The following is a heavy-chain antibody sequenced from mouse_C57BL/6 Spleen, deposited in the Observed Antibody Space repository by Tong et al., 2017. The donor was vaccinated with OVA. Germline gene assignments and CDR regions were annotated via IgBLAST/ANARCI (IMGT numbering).Heavy chain of an antibody. CDR1: GYTFTDYV. Sequence: VQLQESGPELVKPVASVKMSCKASGYTFTDYVISWVKQRTGQGLEWIGEIYPGSGSTYYNEKFKGKATLTADKSSNTAYMQLSSLTSEDSAVYFCARRPLRPFFDYWGQGTTLTVSS. CDR2: IYPGSGST. V-gene: IGHV1-77*01. J-gene: IGHJ2*01. CDR3: ARRPLRPFFDY. D-gene: IGHD1-2*01.